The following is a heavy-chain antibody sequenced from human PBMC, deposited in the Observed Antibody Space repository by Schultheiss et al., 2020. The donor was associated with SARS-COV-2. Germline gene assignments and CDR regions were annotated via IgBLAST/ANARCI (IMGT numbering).Heavy chain of an antibody. Sequence: GESLKISCAASGFTFSGSAMHWVRQATGKGLEWVSAIGTAGDTYYPGSVKGRFTISRDNAKNSLYLQMNSLRAEDTAVYYCARWVHVGERSYYFDYWGQGTLVTVSS. V-gene: IGHV3-13*01. J-gene: IGHJ4*02. CDR3: ARWVHVGERSYYFDY. D-gene: IGHD3-16*01. CDR2: IGTAGDT. CDR1: GFTFSGSA.